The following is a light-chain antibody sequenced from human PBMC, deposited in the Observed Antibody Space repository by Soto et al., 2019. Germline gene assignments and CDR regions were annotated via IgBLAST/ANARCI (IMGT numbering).Light chain of an antibody. V-gene: IGLV2-8*01. CDR3: SSYATSNNLI. CDR1: SSDVGGYRY. J-gene: IGLJ2*01. CDR2: EVN. Sequence: QSALTQPPSASGSPGHSVTSSCTGTSSDVGGYRYVSWYQQLPGKAPKLMIYEVNKRPSGVPDRFSGSKSGNTASLTVSGLQAEDEAEDYCSSYATSNNLIFGGGTQLTVL.